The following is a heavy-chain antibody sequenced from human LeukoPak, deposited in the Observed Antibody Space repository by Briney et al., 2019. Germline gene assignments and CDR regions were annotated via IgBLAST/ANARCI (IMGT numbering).Heavy chain of an antibody. CDR2: INWDGGST. Sequence: PGGSLRLSXAASGFTFDDYGMSWVRQAPGKGLEWVSGINWDGGSTGYADSVKGRFTISRDNAKNSLYLQMNSLRAEDTALYYRARTKQQLVLDAFDIWGQGTMVTVSP. D-gene: IGHD6-13*01. CDR1: GFTFDDYG. J-gene: IGHJ3*02. CDR3: ARTKQQLVLDAFDI. V-gene: IGHV3-20*04.